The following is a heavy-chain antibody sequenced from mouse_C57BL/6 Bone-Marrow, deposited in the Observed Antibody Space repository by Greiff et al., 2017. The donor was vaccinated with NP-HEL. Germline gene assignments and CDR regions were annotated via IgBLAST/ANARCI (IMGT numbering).Heavy chain of an antibody. CDR3: ARRGSKRNFDY. CDR2: IYPGDGDT. Sequence: LVESGPELVKPGASVKISCKASGYAFSSSWMNWVKQRPGKGLEWIGRIYPGDGDTNYNGKFKGKATLTADKSSSTAYMQLSSLTSEDSAVYFCARRGSKRNFDYWGQGTTLTVSS. J-gene: IGHJ2*01. V-gene: IGHV1-82*01. CDR1: GYAFSSSW. D-gene: IGHD2-5*01.